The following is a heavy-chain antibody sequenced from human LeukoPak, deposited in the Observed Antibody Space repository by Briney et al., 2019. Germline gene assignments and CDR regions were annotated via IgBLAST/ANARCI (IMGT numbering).Heavy chain of an antibody. D-gene: IGHD3-3*01. J-gene: IGHJ3*02. Sequence: GGSLRLSCAASVFTFDDYGMSWVRQAPGKGLEWVSGINWNGGSTGYADSVKGRFTISRDNAKNSLYLQMNSLRAEDTALYHCARGHYDFWSGYPDGAFDIWGQGTMVTVSS. CDR1: VFTFDDYG. V-gene: IGHV3-20*01. CDR3: ARGHYDFWSGYPDGAFDI. CDR2: INWNGGST.